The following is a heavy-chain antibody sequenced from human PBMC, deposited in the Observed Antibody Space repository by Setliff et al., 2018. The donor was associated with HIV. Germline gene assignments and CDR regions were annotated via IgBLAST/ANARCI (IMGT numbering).Heavy chain of an antibody. CDR2: INPHSGNT. Sequence: ASVKVSCKASGYSFTGYYMHWVRLAPGLGLEWMGWINPHSGNTDFAQRFQGRITMTRDTSINTVYMDLSRLTSDDTGIYYCARGGALSGFFFPHWLDPWGQGTLVTVSS. CDR1: GYSFTGYY. J-gene: IGHJ5*02. CDR3: ARGGALSGFFFPHWLDP. D-gene: IGHD6-19*01. V-gene: IGHV1-2*02.